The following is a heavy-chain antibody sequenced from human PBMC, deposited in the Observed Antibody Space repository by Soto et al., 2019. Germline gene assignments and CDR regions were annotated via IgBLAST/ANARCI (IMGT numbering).Heavy chain of an antibody. D-gene: IGHD3-16*02. CDR3: AIVHNCVTPTPQDA. Sequence: QVQLVQSGDEVRKPGSSVKVSCKASGYIFVNYGIAWVRQAPGQGLEWMGWISPYSGNTHYASKVQGRLTMTTDTSTSTAYRDLGSRTSVDTALYYCAIVHNCVTPTPQDAWGQGTTVTVSS. J-gene: IGHJ6*02. V-gene: IGHV1-18*01. CDR2: ISPYSGNT. CDR1: GYIFVNYG.